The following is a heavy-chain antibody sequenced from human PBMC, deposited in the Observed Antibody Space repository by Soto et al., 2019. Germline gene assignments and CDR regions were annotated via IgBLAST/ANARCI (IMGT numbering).Heavy chain of an antibody. Sequence: QLQLQESGSGLVKPSETLSLTCIVSNGSISSRSSYWGWIRQTPGKGLEWIGSIYYIGNTYYNPSLKSRVATSIDTSKTQFSLKMNSVTAADTAVYFCGGKDYGAKGYHFENWGQGALVTVSS. V-gene: IGHV4-39*01. D-gene: IGHD4-17*01. CDR1: NGSISSRSSY. CDR3: GGKDYGAKGYHFEN. CDR2: IYYIGNT. J-gene: IGHJ4*02.